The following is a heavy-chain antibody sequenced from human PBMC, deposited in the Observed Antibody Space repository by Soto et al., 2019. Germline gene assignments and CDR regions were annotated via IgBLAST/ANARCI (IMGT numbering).Heavy chain of an antibody. V-gene: IGHV1-69*06. Sequence: GASVKVSCKASGGTFSSYAISWVRQAPGQGLEWMGGIIPIFGTANYAQKFQGRVTITADKSTSTAYMELSSLRSEDTAVYYCARDRTLEEDGPLTYYYGMDVWGQGTTVTVSS. CDR1: GGTFSSYA. CDR3: ARDRTLEEDGPLTYYYGMDV. D-gene: IGHD1-1*01. CDR2: IIPIFGTA. J-gene: IGHJ6*02.